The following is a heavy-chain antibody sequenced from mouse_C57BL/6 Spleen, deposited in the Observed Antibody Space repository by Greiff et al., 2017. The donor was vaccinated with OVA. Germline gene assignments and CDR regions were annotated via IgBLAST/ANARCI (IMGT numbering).Heavy chain of an antibody. V-gene: IGHV1-82*01. D-gene: IGHD1-3*01. CDR3: APLNYAMDY. CDR1: GYAFSSSW. Sequence: VKLMESGPELVKPGASVKISCKASGYAFSSSWMNWVKQRPGKGLEWIGRIYPGDGDINYNGKFKGKATLTADKSSITSYMQLSSLSSDDSTVYFFAPLNYAMDYWGQGTSVTVSS. J-gene: IGHJ4*01. CDR2: IYPGDGDI.